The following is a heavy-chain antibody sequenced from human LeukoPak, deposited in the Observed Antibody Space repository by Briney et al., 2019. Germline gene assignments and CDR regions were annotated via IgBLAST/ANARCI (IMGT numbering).Heavy chain of an antibody. CDR1: GFTFSSYS. CDR3: ARDRAAAGNY. CDR2: ISSSSSYI. V-gene: IGHV3-21*01. D-gene: IGHD6-13*01. Sequence: GGPLRLSCAASGFTFSSYSMNWVRQPPGKGLEWVSSISSSSSYIYYADSVKGRFTISRDNTKNSLYLQMNSLRAEDTAVYYCARDRAAAGNYWGQGTLVTVSS. J-gene: IGHJ4*02.